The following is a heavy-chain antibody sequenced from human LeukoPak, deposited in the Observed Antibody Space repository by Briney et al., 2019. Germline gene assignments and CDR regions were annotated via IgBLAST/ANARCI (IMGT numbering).Heavy chain of an antibody. J-gene: IGHJ4*02. D-gene: IGHD3-16*01. CDR3: ARIRMITFGGVIDY. CDR1: GGSISSGDYY. V-gene: IGHV4-30-4*08. Sequence: SETLSLTCTVSGGSISSGDYYWSWIRQPPGKGLEWIGYIYYSGSTYYNPSLKSRVTISVDTSKNQSSLKLSSVTAADTAVYYCARIRMITFGGVIDYWGQGTLVTVSS. CDR2: IYYSGST.